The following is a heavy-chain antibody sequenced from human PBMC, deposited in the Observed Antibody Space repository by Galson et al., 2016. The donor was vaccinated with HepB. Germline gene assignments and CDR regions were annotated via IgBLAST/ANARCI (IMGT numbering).Heavy chain of an antibody. D-gene: IGHD3-22*01. V-gene: IGHV1-18*01. CDR3: ASDQWYFYDSSAQVGVDY. Sequence: SVKVSCKASGYIFTTFGVSWVRQAPGQGLEWMGWVSGHNGNINYAQKFQGRVSMTTDPSTSTAYMELRSLRSDDTAVYYCASDQWYFYDSSAQVGVDYWGQGTLVTVSS. CDR1: GYIFTTFG. J-gene: IGHJ4*02. CDR2: VSGHNGNI.